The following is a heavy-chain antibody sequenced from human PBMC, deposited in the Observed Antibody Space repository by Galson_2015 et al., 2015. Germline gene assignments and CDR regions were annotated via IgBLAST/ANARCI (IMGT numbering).Heavy chain of an antibody. CDR2: INPNTGDT. V-gene: IGHV1-46*01. J-gene: IGHJ6*03. D-gene: IGHD2-2*01. Sequence: SVKVSCKASGYTFTSYYLHWVRQAPGQGLEWMGIINPNTGDTNYAQKFQGRVTMTRDTSTSTVYMELRSLRSDDTAVYYCARVGVVPAATHSYYYYYYMDVWGKGTTVTVSS. CDR3: ARVGVVPAATHSYYYYYYMDV. CDR1: GYTFTSYY.